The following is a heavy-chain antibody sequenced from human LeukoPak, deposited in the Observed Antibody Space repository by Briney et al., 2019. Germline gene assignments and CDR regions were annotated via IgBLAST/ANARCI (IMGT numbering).Heavy chain of an antibody. Sequence: GGSLRLSCAASGFTFSSYAMSWVRQAPGKGLEWVSAISGSGGSTYYADSVKGRFTISRDNAKNSMYLQMNSLRAEDTAVYYCARAGRVAGPSAKYWGQGTLVIVSS. V-gene: IGHV3-23*01. CDR3: ARAGRVAGPSAKY. D-gene: IGHD6-19*01. CDR2: ISGSGGST. CDR1: GFTFSSYA. J-gene: IGHJ4*02.